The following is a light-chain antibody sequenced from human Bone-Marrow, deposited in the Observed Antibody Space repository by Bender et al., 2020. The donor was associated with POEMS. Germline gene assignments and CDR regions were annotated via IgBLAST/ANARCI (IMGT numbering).Light chain of an antibody. CDR1: SSDVGGYHY. CDR2: NVS. Sequence: QSALTQPASVSGSPGQSITISCTGTSSDVGGYHYVAWYQQHPGKAPKLMIHNVSNRPSGVSSRFSASKSGNTASLTISGLQAEDEADYYCSSYTSSTTLVVFGTGTKVTVL. J-gene: IGLJ1*01. V-gene: IGLV2-14*03. CDR3: SSYTSSTTLVV.